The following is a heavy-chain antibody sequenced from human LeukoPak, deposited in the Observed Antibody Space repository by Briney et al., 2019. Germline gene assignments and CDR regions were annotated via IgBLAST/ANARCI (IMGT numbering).Heavy chain of an antibody. Sequence: PGGSLRLSCAASGFTFSSYSMNWVRQAPGKGLEWVSSISSSSSYIYYADSVKGRFTISRDNAKNSLYLQMNSLRAEDTAVYYCATDQRWELPLNYWGQGTLVTVSS. CDR2: ISSSSSYI. CDR3: ATDQRWELPLNY. J-gene: IGHJ4*02. V-gene: IGHV3-21*01. CDR1: GFTFSSYS. D-gene: IGHD1-26*01.